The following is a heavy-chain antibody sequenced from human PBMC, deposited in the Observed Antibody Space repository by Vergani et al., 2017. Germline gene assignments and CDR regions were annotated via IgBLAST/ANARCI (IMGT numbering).Heavy chain of an antibody. Sequence: QLQLQESGPGLVKPSETLSLTCTVSGGPISSSSYYWGWIRQPPGKGLEWIGSIYYSGSTYHKPSPKSRVTISVDTSKHQFALKLSSVTAADAAVYYCARDLRPAPHPFDYWGQGTLVTVSS. CDR2: IYYSGST. V-gene: IGHV4-39*07. J-gene: IGHJ4*02. D-gene: IGHD5/OR15-5a*01. CDR1: GGPISSSSYY. CDR3: ARDLRPAPHPFDY.